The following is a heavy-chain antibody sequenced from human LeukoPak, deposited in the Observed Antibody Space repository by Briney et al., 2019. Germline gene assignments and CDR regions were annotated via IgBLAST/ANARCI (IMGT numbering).Heavy chain of an antibody. J-gene: IGHJ4*02. CDR1: GYSISSGYY. Sequence: SETLSLTCTVSGYSISSGYYWGWIRQPAGKGLEWIGRIYTSGSTNYNPSLKSRVTMSVDTSKNQFSLKLSSVTAADTAVYYCARDTYYYDSSGYWAGYWGQGTLVTVSS. V-gene: IGHV4-4*07. D-gene: IGHD3-22*01. CDR2: IYTSGST. CDR3: ARDTYYYDSSGYWAGY.